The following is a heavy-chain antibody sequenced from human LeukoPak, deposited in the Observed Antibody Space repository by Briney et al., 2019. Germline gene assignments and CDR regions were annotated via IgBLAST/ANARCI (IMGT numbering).Heavy chain of an antibody. D-gene: IGHD5-24*01. CDR2: MSYDGSNK. Sequence: LPGGSLRLSCAASGFSFSDYAMHWVRQAPGKGLEWVAVMSYDGSNKYYADSGKGRFTISRDNSKTTLYLQMNSLRAEDTAVYYCARGGMATIGFDYWGQGTLVTVSS. CDR1: GFSFSDYA. CDR3: ARGGMATIGFDY. V-gene: IGHV3-30-3*01. J-gene: IGHJ4*02.